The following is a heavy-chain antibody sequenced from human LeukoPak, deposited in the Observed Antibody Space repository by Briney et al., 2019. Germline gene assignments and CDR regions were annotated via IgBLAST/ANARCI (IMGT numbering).Heavy chain of an antibody. CDR3: AREDLWRRAFDI. J-gene: IGHJ3*02. CDR2: ISTSGST. V-gene: IGHV4-4*07. Sequence: SETLSLTCPVSDDSINSYSWTWIRQPAGKGLEWIGRISTSGSTNYNPSLESRVTMSVDTSKNQFSLKLRSVTAADTAVYYCAREDLWRRAFDIWGQGIVVTVSS. D-gene: IGHD2-21*01. CDR1: DDSINSYS.